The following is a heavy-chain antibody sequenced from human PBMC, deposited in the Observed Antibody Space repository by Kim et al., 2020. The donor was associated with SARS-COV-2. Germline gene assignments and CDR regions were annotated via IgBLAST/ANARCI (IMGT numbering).Heavy chain of an antibody. V-gene: IGHV1-69*13. CDR1: GGTFSSYA. CDR3: ARGVRGRGYYYYGMDV. D-gene: IGHD3-10*01. Sequence: SVKVSCKASGGTFSSYAISWVRQAPGQGLEWMGGIIPIFGTANYAQKFQGRVTITADESTSTAYMELSSLRSEDTAVYYCARGVRGRGYYYYGMDVWGQGTTVTVSS. CDR2: IIPIFGTA. J-gene: IGHJ6*02.